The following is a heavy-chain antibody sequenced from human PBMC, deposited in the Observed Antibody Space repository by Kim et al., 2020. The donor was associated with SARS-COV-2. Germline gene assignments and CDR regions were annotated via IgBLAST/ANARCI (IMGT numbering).Heavy chain of an antibody. CDR1: GFTFSTYA. CDR2: ISGSGGST. CDR3: ATDSGSYYGAFDI. D-gene: IGHD1-26*01. Sequence: GGSLRLSCAASGFTFSTYAMSWVRQAPGKGLEWVSTISGSGGSTYYADSVKGRFTISRDNSKNTLYLQMNSLRAEDTAVYYCATDSGSYYGAFDIWGQGTMVTVSS. J-gene: IGHJ3*02. V-gene: IGHV3-23*01.